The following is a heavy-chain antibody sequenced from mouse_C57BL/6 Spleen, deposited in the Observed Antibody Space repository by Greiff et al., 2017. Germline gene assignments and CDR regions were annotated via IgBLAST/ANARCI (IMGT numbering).Heavy chain of an antibody. D-gene: IGHD2-3*01. V-gene: IGHV1-74*01. J-gene: IGHJ4*01. CDR2: IHPSDSDT. CDR1: GYTFTSYW. CDR3: AILLYDGYYEGYAMDY. Sequence: QVQLKQPGAELVKPGASVKVSCKASGYTFTSYWMHWVKQRPGQGLEWIGRIHPSDSDTNYNQKFKGKATLTVDKSSSTAYMQLSSLTSEDSAVYYCAILLYDGYYEGYAMDYWGQGTSVTVSS.